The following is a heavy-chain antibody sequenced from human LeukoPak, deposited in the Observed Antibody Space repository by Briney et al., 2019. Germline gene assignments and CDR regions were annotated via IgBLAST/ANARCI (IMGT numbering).Heavy chain of an antibody. Sequence: GGSLRLSCVASGFIFSNYWMSWVRQAPGKGLEWVANIKQDGSVKYYVDSVKGRFTVSRDNAKNSHYLQMNSLRAEDTAVYYCARIGYSSSSFGYWGQGALVTVSS. CDR2: IKQDGSVK. CDR1: GFIFSNYW. J-gene: IGHJ4*02. V-gene: IGHV3-7*01. D-gene: IGHD6-6*01. CDR3: ARIGYSSSSFGY.